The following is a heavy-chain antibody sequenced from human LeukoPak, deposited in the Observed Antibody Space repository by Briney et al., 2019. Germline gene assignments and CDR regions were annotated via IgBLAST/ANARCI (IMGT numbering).Heavy chain of an antibody. D-gene: IGHD3-22*01. CDR1: GFTFSNYA. Sequence: GGSLRLSFAASGFTFSNYAMHWVRQAPGKGLEWVAVISYDGSNKYNADSVKGRFTISRDNSKNTLYLQMNSLGAEDTAVYYCARDSSGYYPYDVFAIWGQGTMVTVSS. CDR3: ARDSSGYYPYDVFAI. J-gene: IGHJ3*02. V-gene: IGHV3-30-3*01. CDR2: ISYDGSNK.